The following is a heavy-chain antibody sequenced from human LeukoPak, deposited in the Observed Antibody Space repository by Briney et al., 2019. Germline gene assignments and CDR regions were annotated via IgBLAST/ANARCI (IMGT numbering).Heavy chain of an antibody. D-gene: IGHD6-19*01. CDR2: ISGSGGGT. CDR3: AKGVSGGWSKLDY. J-gene: IGHJ4*02. V-gene: IGHV3-23*01. Sequence: GGSLRLSCAASGFTFSSNAMSWVRQPPGKGLEWVSAISGSGGGTYYADSVKGRFTISRSNSNNTLYLQMNSLRAEDTAVYYCAKGVSGGWSKLDYWGQGTLVTVSS. CDR1: GFTFSSNA.